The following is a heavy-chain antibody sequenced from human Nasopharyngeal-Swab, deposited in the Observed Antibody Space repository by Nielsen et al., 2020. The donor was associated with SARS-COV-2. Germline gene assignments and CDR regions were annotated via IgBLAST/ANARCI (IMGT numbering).Heavy chain of an antibody. CDR3: VRGTTH. CDR2: IETNGEKT. D-gene: IGHD4-11*01. V-gene: IGHV3-64D*09. Sequence: WIRQPPGKGPEYVSAIETNGEKTYYADSVKGRFIISRDDSKNTFSLQMGSLRIEDTAIYYCVRGTTHWGRGALVTVSS. J-gene: IGHJ4*02.